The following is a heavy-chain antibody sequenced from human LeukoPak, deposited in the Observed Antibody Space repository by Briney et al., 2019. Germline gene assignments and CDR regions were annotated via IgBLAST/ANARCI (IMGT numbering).Heavy chain of an antibody. V-gene: IGHV3-7*04. D-gene: IGHD5-24*01. J-gene: IGHJ4*02. Sequence: GGSLRLSRVASGFPFSSCWMTWVRQAPVKGLEWVANIKQDGSKKSYVDSVKGRFTISRDNAKNSLYLQMNSLRAEDTAIYYCTRVGYIDEGIDYWGQGTLVTVSS. CDR1: GFPFSSCW. CDR3: TRVGYIDEGIDY. CDR2: IKQDGSKK.